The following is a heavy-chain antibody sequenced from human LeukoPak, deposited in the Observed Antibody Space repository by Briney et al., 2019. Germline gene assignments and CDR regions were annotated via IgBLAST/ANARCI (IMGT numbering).Heavy chain of an antibody. J-gene: IGHJ5*02. CDR2: ISAYNGNT. Sequence: SVKVSCKASGYTFTNYGISWVRQAPGQGLQWMGWISAYNGNTNYAQKLQGRVTMTTDTSTSTAYMELRSLRSDDTAVYYCARDPRYCGSTSCYEYWFDPWGQGTLVTVSS. V-gene: IGHV1-18*01. CDR3: ARDPRYCGSTSCYEYWFDP. D-gene: IGHD2-2*01. CDR1: GYTFTNYG.